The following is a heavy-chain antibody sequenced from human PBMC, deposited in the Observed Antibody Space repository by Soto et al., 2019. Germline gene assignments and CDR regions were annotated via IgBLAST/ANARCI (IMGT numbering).Heavy chain of an antibody. CDR3: ARGPVRYFDWLPTSFDY. CDR1: GGTFSSYA. V-gene: IGHV1-69*13. CDR2: IIPIFGTA. J-gene: IGHJ4*02. D-gene: IGHD3-9*01. Sequence: ASVKVSCKASGGTFSSYAISWVRQAPGQGLEWMGGIIPIFGTANYAQKFQGRVTITADESTSTAYMELSSLRSEDTAVYYCARGPVRYFDWLPTSFDYWGQGTLVTVSS.